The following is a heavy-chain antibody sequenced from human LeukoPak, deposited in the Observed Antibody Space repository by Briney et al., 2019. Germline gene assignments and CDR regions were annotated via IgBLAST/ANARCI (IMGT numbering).Heavy chain of an antibody. CDR1: GFTFSSYG. D-gene: IGHD5-18*01. V-gene: IGHV3-23*01. CDR3: ARDLSGIAGYTYGRGIDY. J-gene: IGHJ4*02. Sequence: GGTLRLSCAASGFTFSSYGMSWVRQAPGKGLGWVSAISGSGGSTYSADSVKGRFTISRDNAKTSLYLQMNSLRAEDTAVYYCARDLSGIAGYTYGRGIDYWGQGTLVTVSS. CDR2: ISGSGGST.